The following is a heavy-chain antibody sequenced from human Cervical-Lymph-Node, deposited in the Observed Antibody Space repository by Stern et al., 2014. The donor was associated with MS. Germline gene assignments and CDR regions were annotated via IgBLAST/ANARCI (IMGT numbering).Heavy chain of an antibody. CDR3: ARGDIAVAGTPRLRFDY. J-gene: IGHJ4*02. V-gene: IGHV1-2*02. CDR1: GYTFTDYF. D-gene: IGHD6-19*01. Sequence: VQLVESGAEVKKPGASVTVSCKASGYTFTDYFLHRVRQAPGQGLEWMGWINPNSGGTNYAQKFQGRVTMTRDTSISTAYMELNRLTSDDTAVYYCARGDIAVAGTPRLRFDYWGQGTLVTVSS. CDR2: INPNSGGT.